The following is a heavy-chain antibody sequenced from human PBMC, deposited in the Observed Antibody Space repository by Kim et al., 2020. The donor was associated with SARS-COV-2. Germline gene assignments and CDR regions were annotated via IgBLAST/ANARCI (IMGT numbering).Heavy chain of an antibody. Sequence: GGSLRLSCAASGFTFSSYGMHWVRQAPGKGLEWVAVIWYDGSNKYYADSVKGRFTISRDNSKNTLYLQMNSLRAEDTAVYYCARGQYCSGGSCYSPGWSGMDVWGQGTTVTVSS. CDR3: ARGQYCSGGSCYSPGWSGMDV. CDR2: IWYDGSNK. CDR1: GFTFSSYG. V-gene: IGHV3-33*01. D-gene: IGHD2-15*01. J-gene: IGHJ6*02.